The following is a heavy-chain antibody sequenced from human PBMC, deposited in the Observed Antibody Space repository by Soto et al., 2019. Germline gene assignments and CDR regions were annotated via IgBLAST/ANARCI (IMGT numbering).Heavy chain of an antibody. CDR3: AKGQKRELRFEY. Sequence: PGGSLRLSCAASAFTISSYAMSWVRQAPGRGLEWVSAISGDGRKTYYAASVKGRFTISRDSSRNTLYLQMNSLRAEATAVSSCAKGQKRELRFEYWGLGTLVTVSS. CDR1: AFTISSYA. D-gene: IGHD1-26*01. V-gene: IGHV3-23*01. J-gene: IGHJ4*02. CDR2: ISGDGRKT.